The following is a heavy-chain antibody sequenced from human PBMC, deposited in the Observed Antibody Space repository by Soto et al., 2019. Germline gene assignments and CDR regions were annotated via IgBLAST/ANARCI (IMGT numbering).Heavy chain of an antibody. CDR2: IYPGDSDT. V-gene: IGHV5-51*01. CDR1: VHGAARYW. CDR3: ARTRSFTLGFYYDGMDV. J-gene: IGHJ6*02. D-gene: IGHD6-6*01. Sequence: GEARKISGQDSVHGAARYWIRSVCQTTARDLEWMGIIYPGDSDTRYSPSFQGQVTISADKSLRTAYLQWTSLKASDTALYYCARTRSFTLGFYYDGMDVWGQGTTVT.